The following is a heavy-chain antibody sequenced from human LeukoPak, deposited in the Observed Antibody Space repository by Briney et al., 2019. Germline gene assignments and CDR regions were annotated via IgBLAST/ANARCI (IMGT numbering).Heavy chain of an antibody. J-gene: IGHJ4*02. Sequence: QTGGSLRLSCAASGFTFSNYWMHWVRQAPGKGLVWVSRINSDGSSTNYADSVRGRFSISRDNAKNTLYLQMDSLRAEDTAVYYCVGGLSGYASSLGYWGQGTLVTVSA. CDR3: VGGLSGYASSLGY. CDR1: GFTFSNYW. D-gene: IGHD2-2*01. V-gene: IGHV3-74*01. CDR2: INSDGSST.